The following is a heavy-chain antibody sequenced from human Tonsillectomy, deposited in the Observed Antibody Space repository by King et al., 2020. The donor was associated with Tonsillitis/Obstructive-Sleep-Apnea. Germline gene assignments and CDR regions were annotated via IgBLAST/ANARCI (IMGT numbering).Heavy chain of an antibody. J-gene: IGHJ4*02. CDR3: AALRCGELGFDY. CDR1: GGSFSGYY. Sequence: VQLQQWGAGLLKPSEPLSLTCAVYGGSFSGYYWSWIRQPPGKGLEWIGEINHSGSTNYNPSLKSRVTISVDTSKNQFSLKLSSVTAADTAVYYCAALRCGELGFDYWGQGTLVTVSS. D-gene: IGHD3-10*01. V-gene: IGHV4-34*01. CDR2: INHSGST.